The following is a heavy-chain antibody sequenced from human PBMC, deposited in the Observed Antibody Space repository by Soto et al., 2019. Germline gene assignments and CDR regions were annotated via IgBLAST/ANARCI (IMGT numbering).Heavy chain of an antibody. J-gene: IGHJ4*02. D-gene: IGHD4-17*01. CDR1: GGSISSYY. V-gene: IGHV4-59*01. Sequence: SETLSLTCTVSGGSISSYYWSWIRQPPGKGLEWIGYIYYSGSTNYNPSLKSRVTISVDTSKNQFSLKLSSATAADTAVYYCASYGPASLFDYWGQGTLVTVSS. CDR2: IYYSGST. CDR3: ASYGPASLFDY.